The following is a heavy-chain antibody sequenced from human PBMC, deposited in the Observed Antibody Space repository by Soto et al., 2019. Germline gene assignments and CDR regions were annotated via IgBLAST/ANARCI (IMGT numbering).Heavy chain of an antibody. D-gene: IGHD2-15*01. V-gene: IGHV4-59*01. Sequence: SETLSLTCTVSGGSISSYYWSWIRQPPGKGLEWIGYIYYSGSTNYNPSLKSPVTIAVDTSKNQFSLKLSSVTAADTAVYYCARAGGGWQGYYYYMDVWGKGTTVTVSS. J-gene: IGHJ6*03. CDR1: GGSISSYY. CDR3: ARAGGGWQGYYYYMDV. CDR2: IYYSGST.